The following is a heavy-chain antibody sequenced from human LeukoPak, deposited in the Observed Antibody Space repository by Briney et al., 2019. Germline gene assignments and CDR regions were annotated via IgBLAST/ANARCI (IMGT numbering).Heavy chain of an antibody. CDR2: INHSGST. D-gene: IGHD2-2*01. J-gene: IGHJ4*02. CDR1: GGSFSGYY. V-gene: IGHV4-34*01. CDR3: ASLWRYCSSTSCSPDY. Sequence: SETLSLTCAVYGGSFSGYYWSWIRQPPGKGLEWIGEINHSGSTNYNPSLKSRVTISVDTSKNQFSLKLSSVTAADTAVYYCASLWRYCSSTSCSPDYWGQGTLVTVSS.